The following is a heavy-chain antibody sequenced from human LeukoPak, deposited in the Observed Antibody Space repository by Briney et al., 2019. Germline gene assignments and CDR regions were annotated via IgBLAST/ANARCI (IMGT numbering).Heavy chain of an antibody. CDR2: MSYSGSA. CDR3: ARAILTPSGYVWHFDL. Sequence: SETLSLTCTASGGSISSGAYYWSWIRQHPGKGLGWIGYMSYSGSAYYNPSLRSRVSISVDTHRSLYSLKLSSVTAADTAVYYCARAILTPSGYVWHFDLWGRGTLVTVSS. D-gene: IGHD3-3*01. CDR1: GGSISSGAYY. J-gene: IGHJ2*01. V-gene: IGHV4-31*03.